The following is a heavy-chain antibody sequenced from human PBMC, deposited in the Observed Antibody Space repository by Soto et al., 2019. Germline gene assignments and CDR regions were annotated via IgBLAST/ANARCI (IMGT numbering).Heavy chain of an antibody. CDR1: NGSFSVYY. CDR2: INHSGST. V-gene: IGHV4-34*01. Sequence: QVQLQQWGAGLLKPSDTLSLTCAVYNGSFSVYYWTWIRQPPGKGLEWIGEINHSGSTNYNPSLKSRVTISVDTSKNQFSLKLSSVTAPDTAVYYCARDSTRRGTCDIWGQGTMVTVSS. J-gene: IGHJ3*02. D-gene: IGHD2-2*01. CDR3: ARDSTRRGTCDI.